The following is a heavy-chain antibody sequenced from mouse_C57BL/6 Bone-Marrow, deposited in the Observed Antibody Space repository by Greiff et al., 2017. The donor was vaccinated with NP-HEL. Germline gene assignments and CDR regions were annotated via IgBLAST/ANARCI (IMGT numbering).Heavy chain of an antibody. CDR3: ARGRVYYGLYYFDY. CDR2: ISYDGSN. V-gene: IGHV3-6*01. D-gene: IGHD1-1*01. Sequence: VQLKESGPGLVKPSQSLSLTCSVTGYSITSGYYWNWIRQFPGNKLEWMGYISYDGSNNYNPSLKNRISITRDTSKNQFFLKLNSVTTEDTATYYCARGRVYYGLYYFDYWGQGTTLTVSS. J-gene: IGHJ2*01. CDR1: GYSITSGYY.